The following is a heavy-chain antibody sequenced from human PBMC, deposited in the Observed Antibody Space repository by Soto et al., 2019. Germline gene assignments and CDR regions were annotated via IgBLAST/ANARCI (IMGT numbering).Heavy chain of an antibody. V-gene: IGHV4-30-4*01. CDR3: GRGPSGDKLHY. Sequence: SETLSLTCTVSGGSITSDYSCWSWIRQPPGEGLEWIGHIFDSGTTYANPSLRSQVAISLDTSKNHFSLTLSSVTAADTAVYYCGRGPSGDKLHYWRQRALDTGSS. D-gene: IGHD3-10*01. CDR1: GGSITSDYSC. CDR2: IFDSGTT. J-gene: IGHJ4*02.